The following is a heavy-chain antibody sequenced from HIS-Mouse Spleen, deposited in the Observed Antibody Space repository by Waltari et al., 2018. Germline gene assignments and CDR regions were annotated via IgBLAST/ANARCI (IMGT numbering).Heavy chain of an antibody. Sequence: QLQLQESGPGLVKPSETLSPTCTVSGGSISSSSYYWGWIGSIYYSGSTYYNPSLKSRVTISVDTSKNQFSLKLSSVTAADTAVYYCAREIPYSSSWYDWYFDLWGRGTLVTVSS. CDR1: GGSISSSSYY. CDR2: IYYSGST. J-gene: IGHJ2*01. D-gene: IGHD6-13*01. V-gene: IGHV4-39*07. CDR3: AREIPYSSSWYDWYFDL.